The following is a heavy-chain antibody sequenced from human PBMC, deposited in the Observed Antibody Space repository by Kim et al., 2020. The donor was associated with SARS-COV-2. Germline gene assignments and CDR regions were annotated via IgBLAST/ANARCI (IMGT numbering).Heavy chain of an antibody. V-gene: IGHV3-21*01. D-gene: IGHD3-9*01. CDR3: ARYYVILTGYYKYYYYMDV. CDR2: ISSSSSYI. Sequence: GGSLRLSCAASGFTFSSYSMNWVRQAPGKGLEWVSSISSSSSYIYYADSVKGRFTISRDNAKNSLYLQMNSLRAEDTAVYYCARYYVILTGYYKYYYYMDVWGKGTTVTVSS. CDR1: GFTFSSYS. J-gene: IGHJ6*03.